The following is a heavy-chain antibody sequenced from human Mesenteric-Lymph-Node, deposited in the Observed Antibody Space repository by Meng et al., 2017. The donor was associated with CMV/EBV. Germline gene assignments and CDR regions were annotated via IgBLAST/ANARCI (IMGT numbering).Heavy chain of an antibody. CDR2: IGSISNPI. J-gene: IGHJ4*02. V-gene: IGHV3-21*04. CDR3: AREGLDLYNDYVVGGDY. Sequence: GESLKISCAASGFTFSSYSLNWVRQAPGKGLEWVASIGSISNPIFYADALKGRFTISRDNAKESLFLQMDSLRAEDTAFYYCAREGLDLYNDYVVGGDYWGQGTLVTVSS. D-gene: IGHD3-16*01. CDR1: GFTFSSYS.